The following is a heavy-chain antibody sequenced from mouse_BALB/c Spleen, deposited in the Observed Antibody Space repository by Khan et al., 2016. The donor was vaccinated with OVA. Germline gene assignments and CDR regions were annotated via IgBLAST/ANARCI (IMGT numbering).Heavy chain of an antibody. V-gene: IGHV7-3*02. J-gene: IGHJ1*01. Sequence: EVELVESGGGLVQPGGSLRLTCATSGFTLTDYYISWVRQPPGKSLEWLGFIRNKARDYTTEASAPVVSRFNIYTDSSQSIVYLRMNTQRSEDSATYTGARETAVDVYWYLDVWGAGTTVTVSS. CDR2: IRNKARDYTT. CDR1: GFTLTDYY. CDR3: ARETAVDVYWYLDV. D-gene: IGHD1-1*01.